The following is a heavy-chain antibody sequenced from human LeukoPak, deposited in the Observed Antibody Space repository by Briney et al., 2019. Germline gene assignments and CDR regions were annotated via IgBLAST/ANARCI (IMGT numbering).Heavy chain of an antibody. J-gene: IGHJ3*02. D-gene: IGHD1-26*01. CDR2: TYYRSKWYN. CDR3: ARALRVGARTATFDI. Sequence: SQTLSLTCAISGDSVSSNSAAWNWITQSPSRGLEWLGRTYYRSKWYNDYAISVKSRIIINPDTSKNQFSLQLNSVTPEDTAVYYCARALRVGARTATFDIWGQGTMVTVSS. CDR1: GDSVSSNSAA. V-gene: IGHV6-1*01.